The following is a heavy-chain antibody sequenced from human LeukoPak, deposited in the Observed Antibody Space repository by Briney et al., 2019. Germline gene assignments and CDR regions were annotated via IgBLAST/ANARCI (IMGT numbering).Heavy chain of an antibody. CDR2: INPNSGGT. CDR3: ARVPARATTDDY. CDR1: GYTFTGYY. V-gene: IGHV1-2*02. D-gene: IGHD1/OR15-1a*01. Sequence: ASVKVSCKASGYTFTGYYMHWVRQAPGQELEWMGWINPNSGGTNYAQKFRGRVTMTRDTSISTAYMELSRLRSDDTAVYYCARVPARATTDDYGGQGPLVTVSP. J-gene: IGHJ4*02.